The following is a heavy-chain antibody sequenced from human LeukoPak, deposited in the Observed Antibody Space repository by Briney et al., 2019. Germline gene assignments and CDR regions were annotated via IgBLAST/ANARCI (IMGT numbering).Heavy chain of an antibody. CDR3: AAELAVAEDYHYGMDV. D-gene: IGHD6-19*01. CDR1: GSTFTSSA. V-gene: IGHV1-58*02. J-gene: IGHJ6*02. Sequence: GTSVKVSCKASGSTFTSSAMQWVRQARGQRLEWIGWIVVGSGNTNYAQKFQERVTITRDMSTSTAYMELSSLRSEDTAVYYCAAELAVAEDYHYGMDVWGQGTTVTVSS. CDR2: IVVGSGNT.